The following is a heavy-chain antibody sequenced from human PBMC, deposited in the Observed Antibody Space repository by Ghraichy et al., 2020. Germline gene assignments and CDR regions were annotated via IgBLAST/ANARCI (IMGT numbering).Heavy chain of an antibody. CDR3: VKANSAYNSNYFDY. V-gene: IGHV3-64D*06. J-gene: IGHJ4*02. CDR2: ISSNGGST. CDR1: GFIFSNYA. D-gene: IGHD5-12*01. Sequence: LTCSASGFIFSNYAMHWVRQAPGKGLEYVSGISSNGGSTSHVDFVKGRFTISRDNSKNTLYLQMGSLRPEDTAVYYCVKANSAYNSNYFDYWGQGTLVTVSS.